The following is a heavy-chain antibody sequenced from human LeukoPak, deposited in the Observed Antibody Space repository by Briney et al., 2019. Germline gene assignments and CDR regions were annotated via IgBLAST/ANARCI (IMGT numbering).Heavy chain of an antibody. Sequence: PSETLSLTCTVSGGSISNYYWTWIRQSPGKGLEWIGYIYDSGSASYNPSLKSRVTISLDTSKSQFSLKLTSVTAADTAFYYCARVAKHFRGGLSYYYVDVWGKGTTVTISS. CDR3: ARVAKHFRGGLSYYYVDV. J-gene: IGHJ6*03. D-gene: IGHD3-10*01. CDR2: IYDSGSA. CDR1: GGSISNYY. V-gene: IGHV4-59*01.